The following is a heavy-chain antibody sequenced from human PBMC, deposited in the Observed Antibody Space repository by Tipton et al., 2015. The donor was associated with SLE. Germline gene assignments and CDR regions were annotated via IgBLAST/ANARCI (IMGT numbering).Heavy chain of an antibody. V-gene: IGHV4-59*01. CDR1: GVSISSYF. CDR2: IDNTGRT. J-gene: IGHJ4*02. D-gene: IGHD5-12*01. CDR3: ARDRMVANY. Sequence: TLSLTCTVSGVSISSYFWTWIRQPPGKGLEWIGFIDNTGRTSYNPSVKSRVTISIDTSKNQFSLKLASVTAADTAVYYCARDRMVANYWGQGTLVSVSS.